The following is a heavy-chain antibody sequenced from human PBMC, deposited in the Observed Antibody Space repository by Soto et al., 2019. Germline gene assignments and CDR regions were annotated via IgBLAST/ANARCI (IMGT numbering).Heavy chain of an antibody. CDR3: ARRGGGDYLFDS. CDR2: LFYSGGT. V-gene: IGHV4-39*07. D-gene: IGHD4-17*01. CDR1: GDSISTSNYY. Sequence: QLQLQESGPGLVKPSETLSLTCSVSGDSISTSNYYWGWIRQPPGKGMEWIGHLFYSGGTYYNPSLKSRVSISVDTSKNEFSLKLTSITAADTAISFCARRGGGDYLFDSWGQGILVTVSS. J-gene: IGHJ4*02.